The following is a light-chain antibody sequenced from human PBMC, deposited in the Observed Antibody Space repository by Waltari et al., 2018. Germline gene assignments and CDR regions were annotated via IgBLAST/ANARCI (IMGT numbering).Light chain of an antibody. CDR1: SSNIGTGYD. V-gene: IGLV1-40*01. J-gene: IGLJ1*01. Sequence: QSVLTQPPSVSGAPGQRVTISCTGSSSNIGTGYDVHWYQHLPGTAPKLLIYSHNHRPSGVPERFSGSKSGTSASLAITGLQAEDEADYYCQSYDSSLVGYVFGTGTKVTVL. CDR2: SHN. CDR3: QSYDSSLVGYV.